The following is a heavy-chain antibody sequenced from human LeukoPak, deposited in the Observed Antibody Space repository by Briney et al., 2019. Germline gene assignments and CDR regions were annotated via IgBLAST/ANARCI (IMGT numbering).Heavy chain of an antibody. CDR2: MNPNSGNT. CDR3: ARGKTRITIFGVVIYYYGMDV. J-gene: IGHJ6*02. D-gene: IGHD3-3*01. CDR1: GYTFTSYD. V-gene: IGHV1-8*01. Sequence: ASVKVSCKASGYTFTSYDINWVRQATGQGLGWMGWMNPNSGNTGYAQKFQGRVTMTRNTSISTAYMELSSLRSEDTAVYYCARGKTRITIFGVVIYYYGMDVWGQGTTVTVSS.